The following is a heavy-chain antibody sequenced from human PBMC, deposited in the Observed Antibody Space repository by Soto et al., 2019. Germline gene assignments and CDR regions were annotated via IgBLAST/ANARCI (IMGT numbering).Heavy chain of an antibody. D-gene: IGHD5-12*01. CDR2: MYVTGTT. CDR1: GGSISHHY. CDR3: ARDGGYTGYEEGNPFDI. J-gene: IGHJ3*02. Sequence: SETLSLTCTVSGGSISHHYWSWIRQPAGTRLEWIGRMYVTGTTNYNPSLKNRVSMSIDTSKNQFSLKLSSVTAADTAVYYCARDGGYTGYEEGNPFDIWGQGTMVTVSS. V-gene: IGHV4-4*07.